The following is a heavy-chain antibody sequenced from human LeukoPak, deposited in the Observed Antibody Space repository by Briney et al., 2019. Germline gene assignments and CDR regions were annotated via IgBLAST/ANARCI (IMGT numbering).Heavy chain of an antibody. CDR2: ISSFGGTI. J-gene: IGHJ6*04. Sequence: PGGSLRLSCVASGFTFSSYSVNWVRQAPGKWLEWISYISSFGGTIYYADSVKGRFTISRDNAKNSLCLQMNSLRAEDTAVYYCAELGITMIGGVWGKGTTVTISS. D-gene: IGHD3-10*02. CDR1: GFTFSSYS. CDR3: AELGITMIGGV. V-gene: IGHV3-48*01.